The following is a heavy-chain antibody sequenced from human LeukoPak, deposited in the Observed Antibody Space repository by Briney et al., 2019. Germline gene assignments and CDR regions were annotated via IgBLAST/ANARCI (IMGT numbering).Heavy chain of an antibody. D-gene: IGHD1-26*01. V-gene: IGHV1-8*01. CDR3: ARAGIVGATEAFDI. CDR1: GYTFTSYD. CDR2: MNPNSGNT. Sequence: ASVKVSCKASGYTFTSYDINLVRQATGQELEWMGWMNPNSGNTGYAQKFQGRVTMTRNTSISTAYMELSSLRSEDTAVYYCARAGIVGATEAFDIWGQGTMVTVSS. J-gene: IGHJ3*02.